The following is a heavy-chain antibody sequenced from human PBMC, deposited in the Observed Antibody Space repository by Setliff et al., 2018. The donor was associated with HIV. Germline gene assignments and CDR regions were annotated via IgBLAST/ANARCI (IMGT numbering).Heavy chain of an antibody. J-gene: IGHJ6*03. CDR2: IYPNSGGT. Sequence: VKVSCKASGYTFTAYYIHWVRQAPGQGLEWMGRIYPNSGGTNFAQKFQGRVTMTRDTSISTAYMGLSRLTSDDTAMYFCARESTVVLGDDVDNYHYSYMDVWGKGTTVTVSS. V-gene: IGHV1-2*06. D-gene: IGHD3-16*01. CDR1: GYTFTAYY. CDR3: ARESTVVLGDDVDNYHYSYMDV.